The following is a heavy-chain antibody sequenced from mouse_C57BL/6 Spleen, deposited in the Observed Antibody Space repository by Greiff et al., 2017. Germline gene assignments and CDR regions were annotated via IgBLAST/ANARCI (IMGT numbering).Heavy chain of an antibody. D-gene: IGHD2-2*01. J-gene: IGHJ4*01. Sequence: QVQLQQPGAELVKPGASVKLSCKASGYTFTSYWMHWVKQRPGQGLEWIGMIHPNSGSTNYNEKFKSKATLTVDKSSSTAYMQLSSLTSEDSAVYYCARDATMVTTGLYYAMDYWGQGTSVTVSS. CDR3: ARDATMVTTGLYYAMDY. CDR2: IHPNSGST. V-gene: IGHV1-64*01. CDR1: GYTFTSYW.